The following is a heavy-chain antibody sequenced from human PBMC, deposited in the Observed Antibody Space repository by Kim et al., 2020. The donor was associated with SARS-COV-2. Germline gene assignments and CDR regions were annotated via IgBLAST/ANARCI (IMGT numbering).Heavy chain of an antibody. CDR2: IGTGGADDT. Sequence: GGSLRLSCAASGFTFSNYAMNWVRQAPGKGLEWVSIIGTGGADDTKYADSVKGRFTISRDNSKNTLYLQMNSLRAGDTAVYFCAKNLPGGYFDSWGQGALVTVSS. CDR1: GFTFSNYA. J-gene: IGHJ4*02. D-gene: IGHD3-10*01. V-gene: IGHV3-23*01. CDR3: AKNLPGGYFDS.